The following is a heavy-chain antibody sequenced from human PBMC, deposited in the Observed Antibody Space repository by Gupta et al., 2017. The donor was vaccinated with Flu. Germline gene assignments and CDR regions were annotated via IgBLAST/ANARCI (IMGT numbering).Heavy chain of an antibody. CDR2: IYYSGST. CDR1: GGSISSGGYY. J-gene: IGHJ4*02. Sequence: QVQLQESGPGLVKPSQTLSLTCTVSGGSISSGGYYWSWIRQHPGKGLEWIGYIYYSGSTYYNPSLKSRVTISVDTSKNQFSLKLSSVTAADTAVYYCARFMSRGGDGIAAAYYFDYWGQGTLVTVSS. D-gene: IGHD6-13*01. CDR3: ARFMSRGGDGIAAAYYFDY. V-gene: IGHV4-31*03.